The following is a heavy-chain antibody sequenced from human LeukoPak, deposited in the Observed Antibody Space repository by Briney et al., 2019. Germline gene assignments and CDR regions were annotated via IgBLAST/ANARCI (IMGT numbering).Heavy chain of an antibody. V-gene: IGHV4-39*07. CDR3: ARVSSSGWPYAAFDI. CDR1: GGSISSSSYY. J-gene: IGHJ3*02. D-gene: IGHD6-19*01. CDR2: IYYSGST. Sequence: SETLSLTCTVSGGSISSSSYYWGWIRQPPGKGLEWIGSIYYSGSTYYNPSLKSRVTISVDTSKNQFSLKLSSVTAADTAVYYCARVSSSGWPYAAFDIWGQGTMVTVSS.